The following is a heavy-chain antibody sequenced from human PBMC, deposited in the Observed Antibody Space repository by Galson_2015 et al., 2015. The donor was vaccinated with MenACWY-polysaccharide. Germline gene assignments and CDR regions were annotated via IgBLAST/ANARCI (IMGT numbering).Heavy chain of an antibody. CDR3: AKADSWEIGGYYFDY. CDR2: ISWNSGSI. V-gene: IGHV3-9*01. Sequence: SLRLSCAASGFTFDDYAMHWVRQAPGKGLEWVSGISWNSGSIGYADSVKGRFTISRDNAKNSLYLQMNSLRAEDTALYYCAKADSWEIGGYYFDYWGQGTLVTVSS. CDR1: GFTFDDYA. D-gene: IGHD6-13*01. J-gene: IGHJ4*02.